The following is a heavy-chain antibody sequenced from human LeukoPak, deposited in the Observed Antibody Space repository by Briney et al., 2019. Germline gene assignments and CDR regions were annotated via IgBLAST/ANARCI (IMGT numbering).Heavy chain of an antibody. V-gene: IGHV3-21*01. J-gene: IGHJ4*02. CDR1: GLTLSSYN. D-gene: IGHD3-10*01. Sequence: GGSLRLSCAASGLTLSSYNMNWVRQAPGKGLEWVSFISTSSSSIYYADSVKGRFTISRDNAKNSLYLQMDSLRAEDTAVYYCAGDQGAINVWGQGILVTDSS. CDR2: ISTSSSSI. CDR3: AGDQGAINV.